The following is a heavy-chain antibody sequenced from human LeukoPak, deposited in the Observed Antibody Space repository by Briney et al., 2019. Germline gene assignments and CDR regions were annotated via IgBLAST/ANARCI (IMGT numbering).Heavy chain of an antibody. CDR1: GYTFTSYG. CDR3: ARDVYRAVVGDAAVRYYGMDV. J-gene: IGHJ6*02. D-gene: IGHD2-15*01. Sequence: ASVKVSCKASGYTFTSYGISWVRQAPGQGLEWMGWIAAYSGNTDYAQKFRGRVTVTTDTSTSTAYMELRSLRSDDTAVYYCARDVYRAVVGDAAVRYYGMDVWGQGTTVTVS. V-gene: IGHV1-18*01. CDR2: IAAYSGNT.